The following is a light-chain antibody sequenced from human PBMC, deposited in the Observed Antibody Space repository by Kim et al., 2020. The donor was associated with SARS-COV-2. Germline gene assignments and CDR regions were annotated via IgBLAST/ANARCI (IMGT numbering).Light chain of an antibody. CDR3: QVWDTATDDYV. CDR1: NIGGHS. Sequence: SYELTQPPSVSVAPGQTARITCGGNNIGGHSVHWYQQKPGQAPVLVIYYDSDRPSGIPERFSGSKAATTATLTISRVEAGDEADYFCQVWDTATDDYVFG. V-gene: IGLV3-21*01. CDR2: YDS. J-gene: IGLJ1*01.